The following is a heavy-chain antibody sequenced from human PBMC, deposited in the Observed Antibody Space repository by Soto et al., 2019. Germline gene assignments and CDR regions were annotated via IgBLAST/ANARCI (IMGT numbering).Heavy chain of an antibody. CDR1: GYTFTGYY. CDR3: ARSYSTSWYIWFYP. D-gene: IGHD6-13*01. J-gene: IGHJ5*02. V-gene: IGHV1-2*04. CDR2: INPDTGAI. Sequence: QVRLVQSGAEVKKPGASVKVSCKASGYTFTGYYMHWVRQAPGQGLQWMGWINPDTGAINYAQEFQGWVTMTRDTSTNTAYMELSRLRDDDTAIYYCARSYSTSWYIWFYPWGQGTLVTVSS.